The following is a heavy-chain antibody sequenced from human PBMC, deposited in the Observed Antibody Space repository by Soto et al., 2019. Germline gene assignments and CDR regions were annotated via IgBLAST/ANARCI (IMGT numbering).Heavy chain of an antibody. CDR3: ARAVSSATYYDCIGY. Sequence: GGSLRLSCEASGFDISTYGLHWVRQAPGKGLEWLAFIWYDGSNQHYAASVKGRFTISRDNSRNTLYLQMNNLRADDTAVYFCARAVSSATYYDCIGYWGRGTLVTVSS. J-gene: IGHJ4*02. D-gene: IGHD1-26*01. CDR2: IWYDGSNQ. CDR1: GFDISTYG. V-gene: IGHV3-33*01.